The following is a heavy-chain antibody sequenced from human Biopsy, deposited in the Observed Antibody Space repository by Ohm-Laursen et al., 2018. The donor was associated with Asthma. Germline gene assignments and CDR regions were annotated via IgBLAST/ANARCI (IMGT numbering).Heavy chain of an antibody. Sequence: SETLSLACSVSGGSVSSGNYSWTWIRQSPGVGLEWIGYIYRNGDTYYNPTLKNRVTISIDRSKNQFSLRLRSVTAADTAVYFCARVVSYGDIYFGIDVWGPGNTVGVS. CDR2: IYRNGDT. V-gene: IGHV4-30-2*06. CDR1: GGSVSSGNYS. J-gene: IGHJ6*02. CDR3: ARVVSYGDIYFGIDV. D-gene: IGHD4-17*01.